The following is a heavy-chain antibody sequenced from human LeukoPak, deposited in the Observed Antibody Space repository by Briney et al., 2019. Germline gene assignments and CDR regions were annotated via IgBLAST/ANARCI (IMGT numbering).Heavy chain of an antibody. CDR1: GYTFTSYY. D-gene: IGHD2-21*02. CDR2: INPNSGGT. CDR3: AREMGIVVVTANDY. J-gene: IGHJ4*02. V-gene: IGHV1-2*02. Sequence: ASLKVSCKASGYTFTSYYMHWVRQAPGQGLEWMGWINPNSGGTNYAQKFQGRVTMTRDTSISTAYMELSRLRSDDTAVYYCAREMGIVVVTANDYWGQGTLVTVSS.